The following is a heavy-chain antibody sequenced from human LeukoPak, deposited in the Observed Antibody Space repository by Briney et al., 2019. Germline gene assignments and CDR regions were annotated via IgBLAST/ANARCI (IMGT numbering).Heavy chain of an antibody. CDR3: ATSGYSSSWTLDP. CDR1: GGPITTGGYS. Sequence: SQTLSLTCAVSGGPITTGGYSWSWIRQPPGKGLEWIGSMYHSGSTYYNPSLSSRVTISVDRSKNQFSLRLSSVTAADTAVYYCATSGYSSSWTLDPWGQGTLVTVSS. D-gene: IGHD6-13*01. V-gene: IGHV4-30-2*01. J-gene: IGHJ5*02. CDR2: MYHSGST.